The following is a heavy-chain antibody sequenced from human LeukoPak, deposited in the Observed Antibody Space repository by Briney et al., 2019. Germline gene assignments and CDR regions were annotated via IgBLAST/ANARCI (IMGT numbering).Heavy chain of an antibody. Sequence: GGSLRLSCAASGFTFRSYAMHWVRQAPGKGLEWVANIKEDGSRGNYADSVRGRFIISRDNAKNSLYLQMNSLGVEDTAVYYCARELSWSGRDYWGQGTLVTVSS. D-gene: IGHD3-3*01. J-gene: IGHJ4*02. CDR1: GFTFRSYA. CDR3: ARELSWSGRDY. V-gene: IGHV3-7*01. CDR2: IKEDGSRG.